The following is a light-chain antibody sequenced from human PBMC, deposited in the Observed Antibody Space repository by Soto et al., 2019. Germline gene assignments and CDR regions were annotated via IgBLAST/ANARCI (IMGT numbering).Light chain of an antibody. CDR1: QSISSW. CDR2: KAS. CDR3: QQYNSYPPLT. J-gene: IGKJ4*01. Sequence: DIQMTQSPSILSASVGDRVSITCRASQSISSWLAWYQQKPRKAPKLMIYKASGLESGVPSRFSGSVAGTDFTLTVRSLQPDDFATYYCQQYNSYPPLTFGGGTKVDIK. V-gene: IGKV1-5*03.